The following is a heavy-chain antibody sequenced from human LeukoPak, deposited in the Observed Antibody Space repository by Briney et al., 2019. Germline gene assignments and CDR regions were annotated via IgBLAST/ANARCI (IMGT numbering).Heavy chain of an antibody. CDR2: ISAYNGNT. J-gene: IGHJ4*02. D-gene: IGHD1/OR15-1a*01. V-gene: IGHV1-18*01. Sequence: ASVKVSCKASGYTFTSYGISWVRQAPGQGLEWMGWISAYNGNTNYAQKLQGRVTMTRDTSTSTVYMELSSLRSEDTAVYYCARGVTNSVCCLLDYWGQGTLVTVSS. CDR1: GYTFTSYG. CDR3: ARGVTNSVCCLLDY.